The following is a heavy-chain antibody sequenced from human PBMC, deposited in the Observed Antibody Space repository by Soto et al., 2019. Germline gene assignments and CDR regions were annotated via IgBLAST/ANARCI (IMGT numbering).Heavy chain of an antibody. CDR2: IKQDGSEN. D-gene: IGHD6-19*01. V-gene: IGHV3-7*03. Sequence: VRMVESGGGLVQPGGSLRLSCAASSFTFSSYWLSWVRQAPGKGLEWVATIKQDGSENYYVDSVKGRFTISRDNAKNSLYLQMSSRRADDTAVYYCARDGPCISVAAPAFQYAMDVWGQGTTVTVS. J-gene: IGHJ6*02. CDR3: ARDGPCISVAAPAFQYAMDV. CDR1: SFTFSSYW.